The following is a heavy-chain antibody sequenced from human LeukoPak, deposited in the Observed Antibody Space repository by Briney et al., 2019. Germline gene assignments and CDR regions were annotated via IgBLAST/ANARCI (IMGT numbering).Heavy chain of an antibody. CDR2: INLNSGVT. Sequence: ASVKVSCKASGYTFTGYYMYWVRQAPGQGLEWMGWINLNSGVTNYAQKFQGRVTMTRDTSISTAYMEVSSLRSDDTAVYFCARGRGSYSFDYWGQGTLVTVSS. V-gene: IGHV1-2*02. J-gene: IGHJ4*02. CDR3: ARGRGSYSFDY. D-gene: IGHD3-16*01. CDR1: GYTFTGYY.